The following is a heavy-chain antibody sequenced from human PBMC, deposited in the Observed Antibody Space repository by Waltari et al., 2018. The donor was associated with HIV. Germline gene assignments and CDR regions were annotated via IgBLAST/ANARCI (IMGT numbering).Heavy chain of an antibody. Sequence: EVYLVQSGAEVKNSGESLKISCKGSGYNFTNYWIGWVRQMPGKGLEWIGILVPVSSDTRYSPSFQGQVTISADKSISTAYLQWSSVRASDTAMYYCARRSVSGSANWFDPWGRGTLVTVSS. CDR3: ARRSVSGSANWFDP. V-gene: IGHV5-51*01. CDR2: LVPVSSDT. D-gene: IGHD2-15*01. CDR1: GYNFTNYW. J-gene: IGHJ5*02.